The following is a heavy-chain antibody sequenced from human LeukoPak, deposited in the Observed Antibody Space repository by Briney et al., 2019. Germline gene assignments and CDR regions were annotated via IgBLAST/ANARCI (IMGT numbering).Heavy chain of an antibody. J-gene: IGHJ4*02. V-gene: IGHV3-30-3*01. Sequence: GGSLRLSCAAPGFTFSSYAMHWVRQAPGKGLEWVAVISYDGSNKYYADSVKGRFTISRDNSKNTLYLQMNSLRAEDTAVYYCASPYGDYTHWGQGTLVTVSS. CDR2: ISYDGSNK. CDR1: GFTFSSYA. CDR3: ASPYGDYTH. D-gene: IGHD4-17*01.